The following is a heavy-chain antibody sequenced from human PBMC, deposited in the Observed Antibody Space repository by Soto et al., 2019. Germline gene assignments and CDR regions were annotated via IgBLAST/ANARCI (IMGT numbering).Heavy chain of an antibody. D-gene: IGHD4-17*01. CDR2: ISSSSSYI. CDR1: GFTFSSYS. V-gene: IGHV3-21*01. J-gene: IGHJ6*02. CDR3: ASPYGDYVGVYYYYGMDV. Sequence: PGGSLRLSCAASGFTFSSYSMNWVRQAPGKGLEWVSSISSSSSYIYYADSVKGRFTISRDNAKNSLYLQMNSLRAEDTAVYYCASPYGDYVGVYYYYGMDVWGQGTTVTVSS.